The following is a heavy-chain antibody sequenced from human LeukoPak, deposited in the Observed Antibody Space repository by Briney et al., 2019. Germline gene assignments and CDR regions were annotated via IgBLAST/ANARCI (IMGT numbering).Heavy chain of an antibody. J-gene: IGHJ3*02. CDR1: GFTLTSYA. V-gene: IGHV3-23*01. Sequence: PGGSVRLSCAVSGFTLTSYAMSWVRQAPGKGLEWVSAIGGSGGSDSTTSADSVKGRFSISRDNSKNTLYLQMNSLRGEDTAVFYCANFEGSSQAVHIWGQGTLVTVSS. CDR2: IGGSGGSDST. CDR3: ANFEGSSQAVHI. D-gene: IGHD6-13*01.